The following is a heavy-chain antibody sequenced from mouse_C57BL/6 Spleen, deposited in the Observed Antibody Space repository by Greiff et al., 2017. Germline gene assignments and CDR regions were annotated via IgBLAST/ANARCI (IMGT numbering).Heavy chain of an antibody. CDR1: GFNIKDDY. CDR2: IDPENGDT. J-gene: IGHJ2*01. CDR3: TISFGNLDY. D-gene: IGHD2-1*01. V-gene: IGHV14-4*01. Sequence: EVQLQQSGAELVRPGASVKLSCTASGFNIKDDYMHWVKQRPEQGLEWIGWIDPENGDTEYASKFQGKATITADTSSNTAYLQLSSLTSEDTAVYYCTISFGNLDYWGQGTTLTVSS.